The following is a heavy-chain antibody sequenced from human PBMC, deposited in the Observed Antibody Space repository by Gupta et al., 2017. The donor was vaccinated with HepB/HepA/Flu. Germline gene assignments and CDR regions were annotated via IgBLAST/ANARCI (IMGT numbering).Heavy chain of an antibody. D-gene: IGHD3-22*01. Sequence: QVQLVQSGDEVKKPGASVKVSCKASGYTFTSYYMHWVRQAPGQGLEWMGIINPSGGSTSYAQKCQGRVTMTRDTSTSTVYMELSSLRSEDTAVYYCARAPYYYDSSGTFDYWGQGTLVTVSS. CDR3: ARAPYYYDSSGTFDY. V-gene: IGHV1-46*01. CDR2: INPSGGST. J-gene: IGHJ4*02. CDR1: GYTFTSYY.